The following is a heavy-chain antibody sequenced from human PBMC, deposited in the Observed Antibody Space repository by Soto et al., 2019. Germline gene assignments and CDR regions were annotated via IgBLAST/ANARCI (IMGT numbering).Heavy chain of an antibody. D-gene: IGHD1-26*01. CDR3: AREDEGGSDCYLGY. V-gene: IGHV3-30-3*01. CDR1: GFTFSSHA. CDR2: ISSDGSNK. J-gene: IGHJ4*02. Sequence: QVQLVESGGGVVQPGRSLRLSCAVSGFTFSSHAMHWVRQAPGKGLEWVTLISSDGSNKYYADSVKGRFTTSRDNAKNTMYLHMNSMRVEDTAVYYCAREDEGGSDCYLGYWGQGALVTVSS.